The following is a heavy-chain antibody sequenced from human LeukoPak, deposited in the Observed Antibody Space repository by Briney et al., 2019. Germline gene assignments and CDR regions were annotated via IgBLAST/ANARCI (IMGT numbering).Heavy chain of an antibody. D-gene: IGHD2-2*01. CDR1: GGSISSYY. J-gene: IGHJ6*03. V-gene: IGHV4-59*12. CDR2: IYYSGST. CDR3: ARESDCSSTSCYGPYMDV. Sequence: PSETLSLTCTVSGGSISSYYWSWIRQPPGKGLEWIGYIYYSGSTYYNPSLKSRVTVSVDTSKDQFSLKLSSVTAADTAVYYCARESDCSSTSCYGPYMDVWGKGTTVTVSS.